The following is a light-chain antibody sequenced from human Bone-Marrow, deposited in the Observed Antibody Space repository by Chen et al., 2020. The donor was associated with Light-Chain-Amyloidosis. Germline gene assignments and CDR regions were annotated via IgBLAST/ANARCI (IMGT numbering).Light chain of an antibody. J-gene: IGLJ1*01. CDR2: EVT. CDR1: SSDVGGDNH. V-gene: IGLV2-14*01. CDR3: SSYTITNTLV. Sequence: QSALTQPASVSGSPGQAITISCTGTSSDVGGDNHVSWYQQHPDNSPELMIYEVTNRPSWVPDRFSGSKSDNTASLTISGLQTEDEADYFCSSYTITNTLVFGSGTRVTVL.